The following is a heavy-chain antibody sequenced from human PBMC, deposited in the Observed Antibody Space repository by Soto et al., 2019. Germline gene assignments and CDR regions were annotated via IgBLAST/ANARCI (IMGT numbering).Heavy chain of an antibody. V-gene: IGHV2-5*02. D-gene: IGHD2-15*01. CDR3: AHSLGYGGSSGWVDY. CDR2: IYWDDDK. J-gene: IGHJ4*02. CDR1: GFSLSTSGVS. Sequence: QITLKESGPPLVKPTQTLTLTCTFSGFSLSTSGVSVGWIRQPPGKALEWLALIYWDDDKRYSPSLKSRLTITTDTSKNQVVLTMPNMAPVDTATYYCAHSLGYGGSSGWVDYWGQGTLVTVSS.